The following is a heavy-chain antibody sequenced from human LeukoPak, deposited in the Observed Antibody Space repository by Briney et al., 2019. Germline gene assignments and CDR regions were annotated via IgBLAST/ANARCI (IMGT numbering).Heavy chain of an antibody. CDR2: IQQDGSEK. CDR1: GFTFSDYW. Sequence: PGESLRLSCAASGFTFSDYWMSWVRQAPGKGLEWVANIQQDGSEKYYVDSVTGRFTISRDNAKKSLFLQVSSLRGEDTAVYYCARDRGFSYGIDFGGQGTLVTVS. V-gene: IGHV3-7*04. CDR3: ARDRGFSYGIDF. D-gene: IGHD5-18*01. J-gene: IGHJ4*02.